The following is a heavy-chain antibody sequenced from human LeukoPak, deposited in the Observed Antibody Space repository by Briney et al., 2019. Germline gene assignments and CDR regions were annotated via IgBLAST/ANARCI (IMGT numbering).Heavy chain of an antibody. CDR1: GGTFSSYA. CDR3: ARAARYYGSGSHLDWFDP. D-gene: IGHD3-10*01. V-gene: IGHV1-69*04. J-gene: IGHJ5*02. Sequence: ASVKVSCKASGGTFSSYAISWVRQAPGQGLEWMGRIIPILGIANYAQKFQGRVTITADKSTSTAYMELSSLRSEDTAVYYCARAARYYGSGSHLDWFDPWGQGTLVTVSS. CDR2: IIPILGIA.